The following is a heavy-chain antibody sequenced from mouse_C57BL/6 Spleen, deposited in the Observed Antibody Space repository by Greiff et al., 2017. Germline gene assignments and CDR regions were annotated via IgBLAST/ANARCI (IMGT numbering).Heavy chain of an antibody. CDR3: AREDGSSHFDY. J-gene: IGHJ2*01. D-gene: IGHD1-1*01. Sequence: QVQLKQPGAELVKPGASVKMSCKASGYTFTSYWITWVKQRPGQGLAWIGDIYPGSGSTNYNEKFKSKATLTVYTSSSTAYMQLSSLTSEDSAVYYCAREDGSSHFDYGGQGTTLTVSS. CDR1: GYTFTSYW. CDR2: IYPGSGST. V-gene: IGHV1-55*01.